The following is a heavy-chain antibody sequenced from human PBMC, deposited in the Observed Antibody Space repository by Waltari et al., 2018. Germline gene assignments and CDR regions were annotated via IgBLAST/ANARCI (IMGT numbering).Heavy chain of an antibody. D-gene: IGHD5-18*01. CDR2: INHDGYT. CDR3: AREDTAMVTLVLS. V-gene: IGHV4-34*02. J-gene: IGHJ4*02. Sequence: QVQLQQWGAGLLKPSETLSLTCTVYGGSFSGYYWSWIRQPPGRGLEWIGEINHDGYTNYNPSLKSRVTISIETSKDQFYLRLTSLTAADTAVYYCAREDTAMVTLVLSWGQGTLVTVSS. CDR1: GGSFSGYY.